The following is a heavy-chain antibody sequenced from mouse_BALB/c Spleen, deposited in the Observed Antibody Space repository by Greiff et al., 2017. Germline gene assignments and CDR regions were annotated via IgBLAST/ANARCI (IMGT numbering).Heavy chain of an antibody. CDR2: ISSGGGST. CDR1: GFAFSSYD. Sequence: EVQLVESGGGLVKPGGSLKLSCAASGFAFSSYDMSWVRQTPEMRLEWVAYISSGGGSTYYPDTVKGRFTISRDNAKNTLYLQMSSLKSEDTAMYYCARLENWDYFDYWGQGTTLTVSS. D-gene: IGHD4-1*01. V-gene: IGHV5-12-1*01. CDR3: ARLENWDYFDY. J-gene: IGHJ2*01.